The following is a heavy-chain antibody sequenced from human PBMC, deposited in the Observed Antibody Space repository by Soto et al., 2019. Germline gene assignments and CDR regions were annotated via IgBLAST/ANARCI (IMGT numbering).Heavy chain of an antibody. CDR3: ARESVVVVPAAIGEGAISWFDP. CDR1: GGTFSSYT. Sequence: QVQLVQSGAEVKKPGSSVKVSCKASGGTFSSYTISWVRQAPGQGLEWMGRIIPILGIANYAQKFQGRVTINGDKCTSTAYMELSSLRSEDTAVYYCARESVVVVPAAIGEGAISWFDPWGQGTLVTVSS. CDR2: IIPILGIA. V-gene: IGHV1-69*08. J-gene: IGHJ5*02. D-gene: IGHD2-2*01.